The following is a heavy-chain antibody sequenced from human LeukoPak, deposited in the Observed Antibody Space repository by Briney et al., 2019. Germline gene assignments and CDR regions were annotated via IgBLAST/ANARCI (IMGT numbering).Heavy chain of an antibody. D-gene: IGHD6-19*01. J-gene: IGHJ4*02. CDR1: GFTFSSYG. CDR2: IWHDGSNK. Sequence: GGSLRLSCAASGFTFSSYGMNWVRQAPGKGLEWVAVIWHDGSNKHYADSVKGRFTISRDNSKNTPYLQMNSLRAEDTAVYYCARCLYSSGWGGSDYWGQGTLVTVSS. CDR3: ARCLYSSGWGGSDY. V-gene: IGHV3-33*01.